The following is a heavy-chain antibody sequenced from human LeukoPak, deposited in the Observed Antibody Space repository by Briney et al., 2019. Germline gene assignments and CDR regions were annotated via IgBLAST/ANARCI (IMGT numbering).Heavy chain of an antibody. CDR2: IWYDGSNK. J-gene: IGHJ4*02. CDR3: ARDAGRYYFDY. D-gene: IGHD4-17*01. Sequence: GGSLRPSCAASGFTFSSYGMHWVRQAPGKGLEWVAVIWYDGSNKYYADSVKGRFTISRDNSKNTLYLQMNSLRAEDTAVYYCARDAGRYYFDYWGQGTLVTVSS. V-gene: IGHV3-33*01. CDR1: GFTFSSYG.